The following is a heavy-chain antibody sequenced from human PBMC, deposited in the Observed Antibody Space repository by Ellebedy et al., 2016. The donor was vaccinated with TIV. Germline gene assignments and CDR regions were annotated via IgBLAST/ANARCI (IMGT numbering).Heavy chain of an antibody. CDR2: ISGSGGST. CDR1: GFTFSSYA. V-gene: IGHV3-23*01. D-gene: IGHD5-12*01. CDR3: TSRGYDLAYYYYYMDV. Sequence: GGSLRLSXAASGFTFSSYAMSWVRQAPGKGLEWVSAISGSGGSTYYADSVKGRFTISRDNSKNTLYLQMNSLKTEDTAVYYCTSRGYDLAYYYYYMDVWGKGTTVTVSS. J-gene: IGHJ6*03.